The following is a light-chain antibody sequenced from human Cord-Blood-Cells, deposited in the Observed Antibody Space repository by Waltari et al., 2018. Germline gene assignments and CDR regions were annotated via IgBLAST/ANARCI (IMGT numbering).Light chain of an antibody. CDR3: CAYAGSVV. V-gene: IGLV2-11*01. Sequence: QSALTQPPPASGSPGQFATTSCTGTSSDVGGYNYVPWYQQHPGKPPKLMIYDVSKRASGVPDRFAGSKSGNTASLTSSGLQAEDEAEYCCCAYAGSVVFGGGTKLTVL. CDR1: SSDVGGYNY. J-gene: IGLJ2*01. CDR2: DVS.